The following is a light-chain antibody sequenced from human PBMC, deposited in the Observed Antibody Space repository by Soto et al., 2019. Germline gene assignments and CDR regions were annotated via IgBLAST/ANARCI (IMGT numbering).Light chain of an antibody. Sequence: QSALTQPASVSGSPGQSITISCTGTSSDVGGYNYVSWYQQHPGKAPKLMIYDVSNRPSGVSNRFSGSKSGNTASLTISGLQAEDEADYYCNSYTSSSTLVVFGGGTKLPAL. CDR3: NSYTSSSTLVV. CDR1: SSDVGGYNY. J-gene: IGLJ2*01. CDR2: DVS. V-gene: IGLV2-14*01.